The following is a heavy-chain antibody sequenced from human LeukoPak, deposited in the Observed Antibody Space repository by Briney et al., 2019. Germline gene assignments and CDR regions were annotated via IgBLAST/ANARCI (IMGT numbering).Heavy chain of an antibody. CDR2: MSPNSGDT. V-gene: IGHV1-8*02. CDR1: GGTFSSYA. CDR3: ARGPPNWGYDY. Sequence: ASVKVSRKASGGTFSSYAISWVRQATGQRPEWMGWMSPNSGDTGYAQKFQDRVTMTRNTSISTAYMELSSLRSDDTAVYYCARGPPNWGYDYWGPGTLVTVSS. J-gene: IGHJ4*02. D-gene: IGHD7-27*01.